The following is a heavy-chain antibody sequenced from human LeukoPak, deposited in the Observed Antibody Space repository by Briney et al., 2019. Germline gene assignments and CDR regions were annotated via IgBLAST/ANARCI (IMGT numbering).Heavy chain of an antibody. J-gene: IGHJ4*02. CDR2: IWYDGSNK. D-gene: IGHD2-2*01. V-gene: IGHV3-33*01. CDR1: GFTFSSCG. CDR3: ARGSHIVVVPAADFDY. Sequence: GRSLRLSCAASGFTFSSCGMHWVRQAPGKGLEWVAVIWYDGSNKYYADSVKGRFTISRDNSKNTLYLQMNSLRAEDTAVYYCARGSHIVVVPAADFDYWGQGTLVTVSS.